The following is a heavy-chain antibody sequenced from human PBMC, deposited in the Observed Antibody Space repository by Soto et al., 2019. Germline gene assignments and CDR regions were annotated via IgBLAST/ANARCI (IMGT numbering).Heavy chain of an antibody. CDR2: IWNDGSYA. J-gene: IGHJ6*02. CDR1: GFTFNNYG. CDR3: ARRQISPPTRGAATARGGMDV. Sequence: QVHLVESGGGVVQPGRSLRLSCAASGFTFNNYGMHWVRQAPGKGLEWVALIWNDGSYAYYANSVKGGFTISRDNSRNTVYLQMSSLRAEDTAVYYCARRQISPPTRGAATARGGMDVWGQGTTVSVSS. D-gene: IGHD6-13*01. V-gene: IGHV3-33*01.